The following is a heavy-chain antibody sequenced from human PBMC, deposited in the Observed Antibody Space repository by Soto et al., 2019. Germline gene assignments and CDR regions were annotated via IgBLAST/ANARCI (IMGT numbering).Heavy chain of an antibody. CDR1: GYTFTSYY. D-gene: IGHD6-13*01. J-gene: IGHJ6*02. CDR2: INPSGGST. CDR3: ASGEPSAAGTWAYYYGMDV. Sequence: GASVKVSCKASGYTFTSYYMHWVRQAPGQGLEWMGIINPSGGSTGYAQKFQGRVTMTRDKSTSTVYMELSSLRSEDTALYYCASGEPSAAGTWAYYYGMDVWGQGTTVTVSS. V-gene: IGHV1-46*01.